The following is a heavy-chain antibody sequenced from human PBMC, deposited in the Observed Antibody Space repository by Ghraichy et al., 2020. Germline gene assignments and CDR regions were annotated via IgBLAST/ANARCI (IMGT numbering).Heavy chain of an antibody. V-gene: IGHV3-74*01. CDR1: GFTFSSHW. CDR3: ARQGDGLDV. CDR2: INSDGITT. D-gene: IGHD1-26*01. Sequence: GGSLRLSCAASGFTFSSHWMHWVRQAPGKGLVWVSRINSDGITTNYADSVKGRFTISRDNAKNTLYLQINSLRVDDSAVYYCARQGDGLDVWGQGTTVTVSS. J-gene: IGHJ6*02.